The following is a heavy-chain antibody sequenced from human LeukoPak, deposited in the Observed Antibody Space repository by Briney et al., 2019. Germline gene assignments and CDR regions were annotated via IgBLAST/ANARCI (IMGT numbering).Heavy chain of an antibody. Sequence: PSETLSLTCTVSGGSISSSSYYWGWIRQPPGKGLEWIGSIYYSGSTYYNPSLKSRVTMSVDTSKNQFSLKLSSVTAADTAVYYCARDNRDYGYFDYWGQGTLVTVSS. CDR3: ARDNRDYGYFDY. CDR1: GGSISSSSYY. V-gene: IGHV4-39*07. D-gene: IGHD4-17*01. J-gene: IGHJ4*02. CDR2: IYYSGST.